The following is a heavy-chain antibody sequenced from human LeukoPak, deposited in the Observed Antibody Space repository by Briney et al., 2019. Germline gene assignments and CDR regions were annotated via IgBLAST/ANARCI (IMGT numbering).Heavy chain of an antibody. CDR2: VSGSGINT. J-gene: IGHJ4*02. CDR1: GFNFNKHA. V-gene: IGHV3-23*01. CDR3: AKERLVGGYYLTEFAY. Sequence: GGSLRLSCAASGFNFNKHAMSWVRQTPGKGLEWVSHVSGSGINTHFADSVKGRFAISRDNAKNTLYLEMNSLRVEDTAVYYCAKERLVGGYYLTEFAYCGQGTLVTVSS. D-gene: IGHD3-22*01.